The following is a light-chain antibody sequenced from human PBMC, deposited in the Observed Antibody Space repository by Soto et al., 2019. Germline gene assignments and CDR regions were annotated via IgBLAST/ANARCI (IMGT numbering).Light chain of an antibody. Sequence: EIVLTQSPGTLSLSPGERATLSCRASQSVGGTFLAWYQQKGGQAPRLLIHGASNRATGIPDRFSGSGSGTEFTLIISSLQSEDFAIYYCQQYNNWPYSFGQGTKVDIK. CDR1: QSVGGTF. CDR2: GAS. V-gene: IGKV3D-15*01. CDR3: QQYNNWPYS. J-gene: IGKJ2*03.